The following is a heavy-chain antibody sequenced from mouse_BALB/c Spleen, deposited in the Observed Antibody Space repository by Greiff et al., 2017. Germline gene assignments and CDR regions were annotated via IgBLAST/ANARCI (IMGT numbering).Heavy chain of an antibody. CDR1: GYSITSDYA. D-gene: IGHD3-3*01. J-gene: IGHJ4*01. CDR3: ARERGLAMDY. V-gene: IGHV3-2*02. Sequence: EVKLMESGPGLVKPSQSLSLTCTVTGYSITSDYAWNWIRQFPGNKLEWMGYISYSGSTSYNPSLKSRISITRDTSKNQFFLQLKSVTTEDTATCYCARERGLAMDYWGQGTSVTVSS. CDR2: ISYSGST.